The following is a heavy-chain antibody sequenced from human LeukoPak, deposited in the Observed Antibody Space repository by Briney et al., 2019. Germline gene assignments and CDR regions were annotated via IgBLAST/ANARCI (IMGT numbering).Heavy chain of an antibody. D-gene: IGHD2/OR15-2a*01. V-gene: IGHV3-21*01. J-gene: IGHJ4*02. Sequence: PGGSLRLSCAASGCPFSSYTMNWVRQAPGKGLEWVSSISSSSSYIYYSDSVTGRFTSSRDNAKNSLYLQMNSLRAEDTAVYYCARVAGFCDSTSNCYSDYWGQGTLVTVSS. CDR1: GCPFSSYT. CDR3: ARVAGFCDSTSNCYSDY. CDR2: ISSSSSYI.